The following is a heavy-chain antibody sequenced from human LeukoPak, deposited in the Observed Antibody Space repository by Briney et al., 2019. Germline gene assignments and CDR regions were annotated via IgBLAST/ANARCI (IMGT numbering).Heavy chain of an antibody. CDR1: GGSFSGYY. D-gene: IGHD6-13*01. J-gene: IGHJ4*02. CDR2: INHSGST. V-gene: IGHV4-34*01. CDR3: ARGSGQQLDY. Sequence: SETLSLTCAVYGGSFSGYYWSWIRQPPGKGLEWIGEINHSGSTNYNPSLKSRVTISVDTSKNQFSLKLSSVTAADTAVYYCARGSGQQLDYWGQGTLVTVSS.